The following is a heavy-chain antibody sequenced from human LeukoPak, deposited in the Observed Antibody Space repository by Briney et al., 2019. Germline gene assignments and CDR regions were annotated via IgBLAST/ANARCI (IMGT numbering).Heavy chain of an antibody. D-gene: IGHD2-21*01. CDR1: GFTVSSNY. CDR3: ARVGDSYCFDY. J-gene: IGHJ4*02. V-gene: IGHV3-53*01. Sequence: GGSLRLSCAASGFTVSSNYMSWVRQAPWKGLEWVSVIYSGGSTYYADSVKGRFTISRDNSKNTLYLQMNSLRAEDTAVYYCARVGDSYCFDYWGQGTLVAVSS. CDR2: IYSGGST.